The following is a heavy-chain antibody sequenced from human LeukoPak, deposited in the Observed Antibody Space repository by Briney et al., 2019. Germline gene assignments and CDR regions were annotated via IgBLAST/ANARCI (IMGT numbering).Heavy chain of an antibody. V-gene: IGHV4-39*07. J-gene: IGHJ6*03. CDR1: GGSISSSSYY. D-gene: IGHD3-3*01. CDR3: ARVGPYYDFWSGYYNYYYYMDV. CDR2: IYYSGST. Sequence: SETLSLTCTVSGGSISSSSYYWGWIRQPPGKGLEWIGSIYYSGSTYYNPSLKSRVTISVDTSKNQFSLKLSSVTAADTAVYYCARVGPYYDFWSGYYNYYYYMDVWGKGTTVTVSS.